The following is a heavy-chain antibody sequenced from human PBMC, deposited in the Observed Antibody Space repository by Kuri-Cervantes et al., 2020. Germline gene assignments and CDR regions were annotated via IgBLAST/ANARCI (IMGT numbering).Heavy chain of an antibody. CDR2: INRSGST. V-gene: IGHV4-39*07. CDR1: GGSISSSSYY. J-gene: IGHJ6*03. Sequence: SETLSLTCTVSGGSISSSSYYWGWIRQPPGKGLEWIGEINRSGSTNYNPSLKSRVTISVDTSKNQFSLKLTSVTAADTAMYYCARVEGYYYYYMDVWGKGTTVTVSS. CDR3: ARVEGYYYYYMDV. D-gene: IGHD3-3*01.